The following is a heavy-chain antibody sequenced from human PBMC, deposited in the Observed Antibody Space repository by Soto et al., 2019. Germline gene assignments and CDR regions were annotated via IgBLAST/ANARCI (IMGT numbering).Heavy chain of an antibody. D-gene: IGHD3-10*01. J-gene: IGHJ4*02. CDR1: GFAFSYYG. CDR3: ASGDGRNSHDTRFDY. Sequence: QMQLVESGGGVVQPGRSLRVSCATSGFAFSYYGIHWVRQAPGKGLEWVADISHDGKDKWYADSVKGRFTISRDNSENTLYLQMNGLRSEDTAVYFCASGDGRNSHDTRFDYWGQGTLVTVSS. CDR2: ISHDGKDK. V-gene: IGHV3-30*03.